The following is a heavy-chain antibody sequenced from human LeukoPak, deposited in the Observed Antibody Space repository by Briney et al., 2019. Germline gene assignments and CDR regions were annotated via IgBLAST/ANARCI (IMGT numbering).Heavy chain of an antibody. CDR1: GFTFSSYS. D-gene: IGHD5-24*01. Sequence: QPGGSLRLSCAASGFTFSSYSMHWVRQAPGKGLECVAVISNDGGSKYYADSVKGRFTISRDNSKNTLYLQMNSLRADDTAVFYCARDDENGYNSLDYWGQGILVTVSS. J-gene: IGHJ4*02. V-gene: IGHV3-30-3*01. CDR2: ISNDGGSK. CDR3: ARDDENGYNSLDY.